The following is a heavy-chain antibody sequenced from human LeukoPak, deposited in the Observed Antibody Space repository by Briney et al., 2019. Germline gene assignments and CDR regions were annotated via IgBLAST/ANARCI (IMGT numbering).Heavy chain of an antibody. V-gene: IGHV1-2*02. Sequence: ASLKVSCKASGYTFNGYYMQWVRQAPGQGLEWMGWINPNNGGTNYAQKFQGRVTMTRDTSISTAYMELNRLTTDDTAVYYCATDYRYDYWGQGTLVSVSS. CDR1: GYTFNGYY. J-gene: IGHJ4*02. CDR2: INPNNGGT. CDR3: ATDYRYDY. D-gene: IGHD4-11*01.